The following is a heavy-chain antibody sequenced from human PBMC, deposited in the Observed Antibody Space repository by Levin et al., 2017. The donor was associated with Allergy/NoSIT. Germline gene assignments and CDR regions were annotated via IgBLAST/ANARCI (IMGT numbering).Heavy chain of an antibody. CDR3: ASQTWLRGGNDY. Sequence: LSLTCAVSGFNFRNAWMTWVRQAPGKGLEWVARIKSKTDGETTDFAAPVKGRFTISRDDSKNTLYLQMNSLKTEDTGMYYCASQTWLRGGNDYWGQGALVTVSS. CDR2: IKSKTDGETT. D-gene: IGHD5-24*01. J-gene: IGHJ4*02. CDR1: GFNFRNAW. V-gene: IGHV3-15*05.